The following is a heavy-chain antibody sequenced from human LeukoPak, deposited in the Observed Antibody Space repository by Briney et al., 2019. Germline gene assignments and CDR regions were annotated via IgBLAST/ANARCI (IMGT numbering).Heavy chain of an antibody. CDR2: IYPGDSDT. Sequence: GESLKISCKVSGYNFKNYWLLWVRQMPGKGLEWMGIIYPGDSDTRYSPSFQGQVTISADKSISTAYLQWSSLRSSDTAMYYCAKVLNVGGNAHQPPEYWGEGTLVTVPS. V-gene: IGHV5-51*01. CDR3: AKVLNVGGNAHQPPEY. D-gene: IGHD1-1*01. J-gene: IGHJ4*02. CDR1: GYNFKNYW.